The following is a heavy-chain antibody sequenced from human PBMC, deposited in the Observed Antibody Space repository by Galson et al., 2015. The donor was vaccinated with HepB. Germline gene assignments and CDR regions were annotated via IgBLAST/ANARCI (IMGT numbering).Heavy chain of an antibody. Sequence: SLRLSCAASGFTFSSYAMHWVRQAPGKGLEWVAVISYDGSNKYYADSVKGRFTISRDNSKNTLYLQMNSLRAEDTAVYYCAKDQGDFASTYYGMDVWGQGTTVTVSS. CDR1: GFTFSSYA. V-gene: IGHV3-30-3*01. D-gene: IGHD3-3*01. CDR2: ISYDGSNK. J-gene: IGHJ6*02. CDR3: AKDQGDFASTYYGMDV.